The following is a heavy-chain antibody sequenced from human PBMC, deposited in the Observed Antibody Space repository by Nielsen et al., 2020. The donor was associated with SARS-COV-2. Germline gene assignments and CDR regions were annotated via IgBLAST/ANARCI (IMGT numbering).Heavy chain of an antibody. J-gene: IGHJ6*02. CDR1: GFSFMTYN. CDR3: ARDAYGDLIYGMDV. V-gene: IGHV3-30*04. D-gene: IGHD4-17*01. Sequence: GASLRLSCTASGFSFMTYNMHWVRQAPGKGLEWVAAILHYGGNVYHADSVKGRFTISRDNSRNTLYLQMNTLRPEDTAVYSCARDAYGDLIYGMDVWGRGTTVTVSS. CDR2: ILHYGGNV.